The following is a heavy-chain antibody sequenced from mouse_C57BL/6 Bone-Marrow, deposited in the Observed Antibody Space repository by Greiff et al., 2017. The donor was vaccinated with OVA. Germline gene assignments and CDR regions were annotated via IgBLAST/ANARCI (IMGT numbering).Heavy chain of an antibody. J-gene: IGHJ1*03. D-gene: IGHD2-1*01. CDR1: GYTFTSYW. V-gene: IGHV1-55*01. Sequence: QVQLKESGAELVKPGASVKMSCKASGYTFTSYWITWVKQRPGQGLEWIGDIYPGSGSTNYNEKFKSKATLTVDTSSSTAYMQLSSLTSEDSAVYYCARSRDGNWKYFDVWGTGTTVTVSS. CDR2: IYPGSGST. CDR3: ARSRDGNWKYFDV.